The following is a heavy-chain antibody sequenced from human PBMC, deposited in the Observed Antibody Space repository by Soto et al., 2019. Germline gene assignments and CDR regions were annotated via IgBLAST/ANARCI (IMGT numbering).Heavy chain of an antibody. Sequence: QVQLVESGGGVVQPGRSLRLSCAASGFTFSNYGMHWVRQAPGKGLEWVAVILNDGSNRYHADSVKDRFTISRDNSKNMLYLHMNSLRAEDAAVYYCARDDGDSGNGMDVWGQGTTVTVS. V-gene: IGHV3-33*01. D-gene: IGHD3-10*01. CDR1: GFTFSNYG. J-gene: IGHJ6*02. CDR3: ARDDGDSGNGMDV. CDR2: ILNDGSNR.